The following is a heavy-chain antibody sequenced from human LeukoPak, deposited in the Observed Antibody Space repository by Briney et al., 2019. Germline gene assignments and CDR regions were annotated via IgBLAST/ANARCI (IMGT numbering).Heavy chain of an antibody. V-gene: IGHV4-34*01. J-gene: IGHJ6*03. CDR2: INHSGST. D-gene: IGHD1-1*01. CDR3: ARGQGTTGTTSRRMDV. Sequence: PSETLSLTCAVYGGSFSGYYWSWIRQPPGKGLEWIGEINHSGSTNYNPSLKSRVTISVDTSMNQFSLKLSSVTAADTAVYYCARGQGTTGTTSRRMDVWGKGTTVTVSS. CDR1: GGSFSGYY.